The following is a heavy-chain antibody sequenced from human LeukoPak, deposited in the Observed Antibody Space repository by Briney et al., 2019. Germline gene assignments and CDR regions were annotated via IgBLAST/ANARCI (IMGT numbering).Heavy chain of an antibody. J-gene: IGHJ6*02. CDR2: ISGSGGST. V-gene: IGHV3-23*01. D-gene: IGHD6-13*01. Sequence: PGGSLRLSCAASGFTFSSYAMSWVRQAPGKGLEWVSAISGSGGSTYYADSVKGRFTISRDNAKNSLYLQMNSLRAEDTALYYCAKDTATGIAAAGFRDGMDVWGQGTTVTVSS. CDR1: GFTFSSYA. CDR3: AKDTATGIAAAGFRDGMDV.